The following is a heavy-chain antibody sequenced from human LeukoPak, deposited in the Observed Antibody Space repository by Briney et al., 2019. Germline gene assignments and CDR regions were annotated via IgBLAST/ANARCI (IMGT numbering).Heavy chain of an antibody. CDR2: VSYDGDNE. Sequence: GGSLRLSCAASGFTFSNYAMHWVRQAPGKGLEWVAVVSYDGDNEYYADSVKGRFTISRDNSKNTLYLQMNSLGPDDTALYYCARDRDIAAAGVGNTFDIWGQGTMVTVSS. D-gene: IGHD6-13*01. CDR3: ARDRDIAAAGVGNTFDI. CDR1: GFTFSNYA. V-gene: IGHV3-30-3*01. J-gene: IGHJ3*02.